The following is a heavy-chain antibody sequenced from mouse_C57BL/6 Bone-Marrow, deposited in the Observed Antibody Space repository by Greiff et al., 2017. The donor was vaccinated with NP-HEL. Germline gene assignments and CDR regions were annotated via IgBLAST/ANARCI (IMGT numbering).Heavy chain of an antibody. CDR3: TTELRRTGD. D-gene: IGHD2-12*01. CDR1: GFNIKDDY. V-gene: IGHV14-4*01. Sequence: DVKLVESGAELVRPGASVKLSCTASGFNIKDDYMHWVKQRPEQGLEWIGWIDPENGDTEYASKFQGKATITADTSSNTAYLQLSSLTSEDTAVYYCTTELRRTGDWGQGTTLTVSS. CDR2: IDPENGDT. J-gene: IGHJ2*01.